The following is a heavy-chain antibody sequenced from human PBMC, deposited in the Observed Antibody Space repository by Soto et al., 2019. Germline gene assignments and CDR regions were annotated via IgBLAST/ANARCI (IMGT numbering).Heavy chain of an antibody. Sequence: EVQLVESGGGLVKPGESLRLSCVASGLTVSSKYMSWVRQAPGKGLEWVSVVYSGGSTYYADSVKGRFTISRDNSKNTLHLQMNSRRAEDTAVYDCAIEGAGPETTFYYGMDVWGQGTTVTVSS. V-gene: IGHV3-66*01. CDR2: VYSGGST. CDR1: GLTVSSKY. D-gene: IGHD1-1*01. CDR3: AIEGAGPETTFYYGMDV. J-gene: IGHJ6*02.